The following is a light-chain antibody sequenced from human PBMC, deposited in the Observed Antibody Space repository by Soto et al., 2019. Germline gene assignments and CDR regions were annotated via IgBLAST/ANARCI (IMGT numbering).Light chain of an antibody. Sequence: DIQMTQSPSTLSASVGDRVTITCRASQSISSWLAWYQQKPGKAPKVLISKASTLQSGVPSRFSGSRSATDFSLTISSLQPEDFATYYCQQTNSAPYTFGQGTKVDIK. CDR1: QSISSW. CDR2: KAS. V-gene: IGKV1-5*03. J-gene: IGKJ2*01. CDR3: QQTNSAPYT.